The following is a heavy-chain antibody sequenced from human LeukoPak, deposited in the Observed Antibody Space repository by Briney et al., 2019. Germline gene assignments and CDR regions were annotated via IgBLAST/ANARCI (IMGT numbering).Heavy chain of an antibody. CDR1: GFTFSSYS. D-gene: IGHD3-10*01. CDR2: ISGSGGST. J-gene: IGHJ6*02. Sequence: PGGSLRLSCAASGFTFSSYSMNWVRQAPGKGLEWVSAISGSGGSTYYADSVKGRFTISRDNSKNTLYLQMNSLRAEDTAVYYCAAMVPYYYYGMDVWGQGTTVTVSS. V-gene: IGHV3-23*01. CDR3: AAMVPYYYYGMDV.